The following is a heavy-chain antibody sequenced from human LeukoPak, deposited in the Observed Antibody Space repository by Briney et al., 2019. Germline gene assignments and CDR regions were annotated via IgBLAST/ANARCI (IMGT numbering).Heavy chain of an antibody. D-gene: IGHD3-10*01. CDR2: INPSGGST. V-gene: IGHV1-46*01. CDR3: ATDLTYFATGSFFDGY. Sequence: ASVKVSCKASGYTFTSYYMHWVRQAPGQGLEWMGIINPSGGSTSYAQKFQGRFTMTEDTSTDTAYMELSSLRSEDTAVYYCATDLTYFATGSFFDGYWGQGTLVTVSS. CDR1: GYTFTSYY. J-gene: IGHJ4*02.